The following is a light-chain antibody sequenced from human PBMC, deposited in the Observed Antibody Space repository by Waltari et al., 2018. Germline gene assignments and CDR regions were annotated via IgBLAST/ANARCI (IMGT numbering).Light chain of an antibody. CDR3: CSYAGRGTYV. V-gene: IGLV2-23*02. J-gene: IGLJ1*01. CDR2: EVN. Sequence: QSALTQPASVSGTPGQSITISCTGTTSDVGNYDLVSGYQHHQGKDPKLLICEVNKRPSGVSSRFSGSKSGNTASLTISGLQAEDEADYYCCSYAGRGTYVFGSGTKVTVL. CDR1: TSDVGNYDL.